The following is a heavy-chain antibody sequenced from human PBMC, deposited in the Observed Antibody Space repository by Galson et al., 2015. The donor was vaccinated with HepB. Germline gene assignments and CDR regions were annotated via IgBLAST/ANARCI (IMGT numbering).Heavy chain of an antibody. CDR1: GYTFTDYY. Sequence: SVKVSCKASGYTFTDYYIHWVRQAPGQGLEWVGWMHPNSGGTQYAQKLQGRVAMTRDTSITTAYMELRRLTSDDTAVYYCARDLISAPGPLDYWGQGTLVTVSS. CDR2: MHPNSGGT. J-gene: IGHJ4*02. D-gene: IGHD6-13*01. V-gene: IGHV1-2*02. CDR3: ARDLISAPGPLDY.